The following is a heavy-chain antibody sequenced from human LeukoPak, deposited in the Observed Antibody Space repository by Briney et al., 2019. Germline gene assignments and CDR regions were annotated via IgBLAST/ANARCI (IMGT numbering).Heavy chain of an antibody. V-gene: IGHV3-30*18. J-gene: IGHJ4*02. D-gene: IGHD3-9*01. CDR3: AKDVERLDYFDY. CDR1: GFTFSSYG. CDR2: MSYDGTNK. Sequence: QPGRNLSLYCAASGFTFSSYGMLWVRQAPGKGLEGVAFMSYDGTNKYYADSVKGRFTITRDNSKNTLYLQMSSLRAEDTAVYYCAKDVERLDYFDYWGQGTLVTVSS.